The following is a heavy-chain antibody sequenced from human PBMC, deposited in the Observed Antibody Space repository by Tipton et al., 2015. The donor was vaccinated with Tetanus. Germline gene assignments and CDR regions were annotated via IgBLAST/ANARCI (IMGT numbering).Heavy chain of an antibody. CDR3: ARAHCTDGVCNFDF. CDR2: IYPGDSDT. V-gene: IGHV5-51*01. Sequence: QLVQSGGEVKKPGESLKISCKGSGYIFNNYWIGWVRQKPGKGLEWMGIIYPGDSDTRYSPSFQGQAPISVDKSINTAYLQWSSLKASDTSMFYCARAHCTDGVCNFDFWGQGALVTVAS. J-gene: IGHJ4*02. D-gene: IGHD2-8*01. CDR1: GYIFNNYW.